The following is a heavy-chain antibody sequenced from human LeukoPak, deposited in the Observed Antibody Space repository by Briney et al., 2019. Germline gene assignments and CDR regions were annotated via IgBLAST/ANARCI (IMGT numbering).Heavy chain of an antibody. V-gene: IGHV4-39*02. CDR3: AREGGPYRPLDY. CDR2: IYYSGST. CDR1: GGSLISNSYF. Sequence: SETLSLTCTVSGGSLISNSYFWGWIRQPPGKGLDWIGIIYYSGSTYYNPSLKSRVTISMDTSKKQLSLKLSSVTAADTAVYYCAREGGPYRPLDYSGQGTLVTVSS. J-gene: IGHJ4*02.